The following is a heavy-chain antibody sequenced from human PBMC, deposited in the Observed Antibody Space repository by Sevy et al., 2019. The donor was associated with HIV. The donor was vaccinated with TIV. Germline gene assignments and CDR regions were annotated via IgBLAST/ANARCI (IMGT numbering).Heavy chain of an antibody. D-gene: IGHD2-2*01. Sequence: ASVKVSCKASGYTFSAYHMHWVRQAPGQGLEWMGWINPNSGGTNFAQRFQGRVTVTWDASISTAHMELSRLRSDDTDVYYCARAVSAIAVPAARGPGYYGMDVWGQGTTVTVSS. CDR2: INPNSGGT. CDR3: ARAVSAIAVPAARGPGYYGMDV. J-gene: IGHJ6*02. CDR1: GYTFSAYH. V-gene: IGHV1-2*02.